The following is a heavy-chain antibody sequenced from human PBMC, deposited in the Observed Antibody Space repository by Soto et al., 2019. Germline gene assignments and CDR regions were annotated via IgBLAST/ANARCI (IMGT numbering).Heavy chain of an antibody. D-gene: IGHD5-18*01. J-gene: IGHJ4*02. Sequence: QVQLQQWGAGLLKPSETLSLTCAVYGGSFSGYYWSWIRQPPGKGLEWIGEINHSGSTNYNPSLKSRVTISVDTSKNQFSPKLSSVTAADTAVYYCARTDTAMVTAYYFDYWGQGTLVTVSS. CDR3: ARTDTAMVTAYYFDY. CDR1: GGSFSGYY. V-gene: IGHV4-34*01. CDR2: INHSGST.